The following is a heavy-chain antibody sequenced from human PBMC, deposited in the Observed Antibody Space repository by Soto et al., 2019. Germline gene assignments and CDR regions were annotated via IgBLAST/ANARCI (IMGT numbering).Heavy chain of an antibody. Sequence: ASVKVSCKASGYTFTSYGISWVRQAPGKGLEWMGGFDPEDGETIYAQKFQGRVTMTEDTSTDTAYMELSSLRSEDTAVYYCATDRYDYWGQGTLVTVSS. CDR1: GYTFTSYG. D-gene: IGHD3-16*02. J-gene: IGHJ4*02. CDR2: FDPEDGET. CDR3: ATDRYDY. V-gene: IGHV1-24*01.